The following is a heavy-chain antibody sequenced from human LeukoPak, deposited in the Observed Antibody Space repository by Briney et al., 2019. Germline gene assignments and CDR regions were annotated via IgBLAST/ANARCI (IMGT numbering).Heavy chain of an antibody. Sequence: ASVKVSCKASGGTFSSYAISWVRQAPGQGLEWMGRIIPILGIANYAQKFQGRVTITADKSTSTAYMELSSLRSEDTAVYYCARDLTSGSHLLGVWGQGTTVTVSS. CDR2: IIPILGIA. J-gene: IGHJ6*02. D-gene: IGHD3-10*01. CDR1: GGTFSSYA. V-gene: IGHV1-69*04. CDR3: ARDLTSGSHLLGV.